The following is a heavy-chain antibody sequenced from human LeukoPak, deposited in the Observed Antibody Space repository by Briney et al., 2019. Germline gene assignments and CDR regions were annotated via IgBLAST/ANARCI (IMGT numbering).Heavy chain of an antibody. CDR2: INPIRGIA. Sequence: SVTVSCKCSGGTFSSYAISWVRQPPGQGLEWMGRINPIRGIANNAHKCQSRITITADKSTSSAYTEQNSLRSEDTAVYYCARDPPPRDFWSGYLKPLYYCYYGMDVWGQGTTVTVSS. J-gene: IGHJ6*02. CDR3: ARDPPPRDFWSGYLKPLYYCYYGMDV. V-gene: IGHV1-69*04. CDR1: GGTFSSYA. D-gene: IGHD3-3*01.